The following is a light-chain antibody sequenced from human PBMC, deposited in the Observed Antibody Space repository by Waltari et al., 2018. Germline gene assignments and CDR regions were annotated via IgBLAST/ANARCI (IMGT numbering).Light chain of an antibody. V-gene: IGLV3-10*01. Sequence: SYQLTQPPSVSVFPGQTARITCSGDALPRKYSYWYQQKSGQAPVLVIYVDNKRPSGIPGSFSGSSSGAVATLTISGAQLEDEADYYCYSTDSSGNERVFGGGTKLTVL. CDR3: YSTDSSGNERV. CDR1: ALPRKY. CDR2: VDN. J-gene: IGLJ3*02.